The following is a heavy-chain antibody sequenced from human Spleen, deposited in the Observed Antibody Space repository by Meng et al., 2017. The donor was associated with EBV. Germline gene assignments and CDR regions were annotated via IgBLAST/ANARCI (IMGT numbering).Heavy chain of an antibody. Sequence: QVSLGQSGNEVNNPGTAVKVPCKAFGYSFLSYGVSWARQAPGQGLEWMGWISGYNANTNFAQKFQGRVIMTTDTSTSTAYMELRSLRSGDTAVYYCARGGRDSSSWFFDYWGQGTLVTVSS. D-gene: IGHD6-13*01. CDR3: ARGGRDSSSWFFDY. CDR2: ISGYNANT. V-gene: IGHV1-18*01. CDR1: GYSFLSYG. J-gene: IGHJ4*02.